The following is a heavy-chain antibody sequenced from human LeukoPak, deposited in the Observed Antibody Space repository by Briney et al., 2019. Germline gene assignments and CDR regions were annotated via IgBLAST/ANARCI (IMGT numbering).Heavy chain of an antibody. CDR1: GYTFNRYG. CDR3: ARGLWFGEYNY. V-gene: IGHV1-18*01. J-gene: IGHJ4*02. D-gene: IGHD3-10*01. Sequence: ASVKVSCKASGYTFNRYGISWVRQAPGQGPEWMGWISAYNGNRNYAQKLQGRVTMTTDTSTSTAYMELRSLRSDDTAVYYCARGLWFGEYNYWGQGTLVTVSS. CDR2: ISAYNGNR.